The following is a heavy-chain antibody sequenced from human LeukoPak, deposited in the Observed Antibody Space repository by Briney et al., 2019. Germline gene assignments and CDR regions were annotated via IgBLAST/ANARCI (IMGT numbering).Heavy chain of an antibody. CDR1: GFTVSNNY. J-gene: IGHJ6*02. D-gene: IGHD5-18*01. V-gene: IGHV3-53*01. Sequence: GGSLRLSCAASGFTVSNNYMSWVRQAPGKGPEWVSVIYSDGSTYYADSVKGRFTISRDNSKNTLYLQMNSLRAEDTAVYYCARDLNGYRYGLAYYYGMDVWGQGTTVTVSS. CDR2: IYSDGST. CDR3: ARDLNGYRYGLAYYYGMDV.